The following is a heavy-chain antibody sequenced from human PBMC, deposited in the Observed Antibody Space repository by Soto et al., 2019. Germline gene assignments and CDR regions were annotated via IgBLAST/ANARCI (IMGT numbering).Heavy chain of an antibody. CDR1: GFSLSTSGVG. J-gene: IGHJ4*02. CDR3: THSAYSSSWYGVLVDY. D-gene: IGHD6-13*01. CDR2: IDWEDDK. V-gene: IGHV2-5*02. Sequence: QITLKESGPTLVKPTQTLTLTCTFSGFSLSTSGVGVGWIRQPPGKALEWLALIDWEDDKRYSPSLKTRLTITKDTSKNQVVLTMTNMDPVDTATYYCTHSAYSSSWYGVLVDYWGQGTLVTVSS.